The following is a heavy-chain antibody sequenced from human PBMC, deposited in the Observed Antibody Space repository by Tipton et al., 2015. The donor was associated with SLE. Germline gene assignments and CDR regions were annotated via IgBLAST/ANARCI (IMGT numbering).Heavy chain of an antibody. J-gene: IGHJ5*02. Sequence: TLSLTCTVSGGSIRTNYWGWIRQPAGKGLEWIGRVYSSGSTDYNPSLESRVTMSIDTSKNEFSLKLRSVTAADTAIYYCAKDAHYNWLISGNWFDPWGQGSLVTVSS. D-gene: IGHD3-9*01. V-gene: IGHV4-4*07. CDR1: GGSIRTNY. CDR2: VYSSGST. CDR3: AKDAHYNWLISGNWFDP.